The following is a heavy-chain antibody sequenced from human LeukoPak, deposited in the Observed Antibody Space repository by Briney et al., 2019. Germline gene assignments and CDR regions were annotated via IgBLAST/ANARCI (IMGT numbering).Heavy chain of an antibody. CDR3: ARGPPPIAAAGTGTHFDY. CDR1: GYTFTSYG. D-gene: IGHD6-13*01. Sequence: ASVKVSCKASGYTFTSYGISWVRQAPGQGLEWMGWNSAYNGNTNYAQKLQGRVTMTTDTSTSTAYMELRSLRSDDTAVYYCARGPPPIAAAGTGTHFDYWGQGTLVTVSS. V-gene: IGHV1-18*01. J-gene: IGHJ4*02. CDR2: NSAYNGNT.